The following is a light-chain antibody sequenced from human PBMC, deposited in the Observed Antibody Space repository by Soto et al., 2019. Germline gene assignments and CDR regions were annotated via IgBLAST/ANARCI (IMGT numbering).Light chain of an antibody. CDR2: KAS. J-gene: IGKJ1*01. V-gene: IGKV1-5*03. CDR3: QHYNSYSEA. CDR1: QTISSW. Sequence: DIQMTQSPSTLSRSVGDRLTITCRASQTISSWLAWYQQKTGKAPKXLIYKASTLKSGVPSRFSGSGSGTEFTITISSLQPDDGETYDCQHYNSYSEAFGQGTKVDIK.